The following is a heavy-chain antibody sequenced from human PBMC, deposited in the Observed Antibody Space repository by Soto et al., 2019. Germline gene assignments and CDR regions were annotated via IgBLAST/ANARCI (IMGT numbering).Heavy chain of an antibody. CDR2: INPRGGIT. CDR1: GYTFTSYY. CDR3: ASSPAYGSSWYGIPPDLSHGMDV. D-gene: IGHD6-13*01. Sequence: ASVTVSCKASGYTFTSYYIHWVRQAPGQGLEWMGIINPRGGITTYAQKFQGRLTMTGDTSTSTVYMELSSLTSEDTAMYHCASSPAYGSSWYGIPPDLSHGMDVWGQGTTVTASS. V-gene: IGHV1-46*01. J-gene: IGHJ6*02.